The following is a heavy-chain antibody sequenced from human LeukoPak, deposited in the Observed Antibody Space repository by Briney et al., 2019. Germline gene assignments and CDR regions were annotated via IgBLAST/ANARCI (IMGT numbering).Heavy chain of an antibody. Sequence: PGGSLGLSCAASGFTFSNYATSWVRQAPGKGLEWVSATSGSGDRTYYADSVKGRFTISRDNSKNTLYLQMNSLRAEDTAVYYCAKEWRYSSSWYQYYFDYWGQGTLVTVSS. V-gene: IGHV3-23*01. D-gene: IGHD6-13*01. CDR1: GFTFSNYA. CDR3: AKEWRYSSSWYQYYFDY. CDR2: TSGSGDRT. J-gene: IGHJ4*02.